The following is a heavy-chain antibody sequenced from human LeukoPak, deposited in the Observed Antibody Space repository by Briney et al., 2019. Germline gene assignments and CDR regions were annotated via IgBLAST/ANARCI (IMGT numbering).Heavy chain of an antibody. Sequence: GGSLRLSCAASGFTFSSYSMNWVRQAPGKGLEWVSSISSSSSYLYYADSVKGRFTISRDNAKNSLYLQMNSLRAEDTAVYYCARRRYCSSTSCSLFDYWGQGTLVTVSS. CDR1: GFTFSSYS. J-gene: IGHJ4*02. CDR2: ISSSSSYL. V-gene: IGHV3-21*01. D-gene: IGHD2-2*01. CDR3: ARRRYCSSTSCSLFDY.